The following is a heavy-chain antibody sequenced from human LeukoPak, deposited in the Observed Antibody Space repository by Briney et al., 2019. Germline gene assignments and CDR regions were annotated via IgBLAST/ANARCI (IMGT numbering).Heavy chain of an antibody. V-gene: IGHV1-46*02. CDR2: INPSGGST. CDR3: ARAPLYRASRYYYGMDV. CDR1: GYTFNNHY. Sequence: ASVKVSCKASGYTFNNHYMYWVRQAPGQGLEWMGIINPSGGSTSYAQKFQGRVTMTRDTSTSTVYMELSSLRSEDTAVYYCARAPLYRASRYYYGMDVWGQGTTVTVSS. J-gene: IGHJ6*02. D-gene: IGHD1-26*01.